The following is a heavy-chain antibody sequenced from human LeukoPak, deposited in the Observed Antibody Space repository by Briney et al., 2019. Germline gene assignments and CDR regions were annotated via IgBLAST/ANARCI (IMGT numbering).Heavy chain of an antibody. D-gene: IGHD2-2*01. Sequence: GESLKISCKGSGYSFTSYWIGWVRQMPGKGLEWMGIIYPGDSDTRYSPSFQAQVTISADRSISTAYLQWSSLKASDTAMYYCATSQGTSGWAYYFDYWGQGTLVTVSS. CDR2: IYPGDSDT. CDR1: GYSFTSYW. CDR3: ATSQGTSGWAYYFDY. V-gene: IGHV5-51*01. J-gene: IGHJ4*02.